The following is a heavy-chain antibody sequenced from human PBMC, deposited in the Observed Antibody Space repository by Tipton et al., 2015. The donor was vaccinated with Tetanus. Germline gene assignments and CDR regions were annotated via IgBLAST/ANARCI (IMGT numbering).Heavy chain of an antibody. CDR1: GFTFSHFA. CDR2: LSHDGGNI. CDR3: EAQRTSEDF. J-gene: IGHJ4*02. V-gene: IGHV3-23*01. D-gene: IGHD1-14*01. Sequence: SLRLSCVASGFTFSHFAVSWVRRAPGRGLEWVSSLSHDGGNIYYADFARGRFTISRDNSKKTLFLQMDDLRAEDTAIYYCEAQRTSEDFWGQGTLVTASS.